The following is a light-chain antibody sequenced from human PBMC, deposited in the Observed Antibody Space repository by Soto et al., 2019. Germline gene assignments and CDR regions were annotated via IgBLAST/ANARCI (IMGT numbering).Light chain of an antibody. J-gene: IGKJ1*01. CDR1: QTISSW. CDR2: KAS. V-gene: IGKV1-5*03. Sequence: DITMTHYPSTLSGSLGDRARIXWRASQTISSWLAWYQQKPGKAPKLLIYKASTLKSGVPSRFSGSGSGTEFTLTISSLQPDDFATYYCQHYNSYSETFGQGTKVDIK. CDR3: QHYNSYSET.